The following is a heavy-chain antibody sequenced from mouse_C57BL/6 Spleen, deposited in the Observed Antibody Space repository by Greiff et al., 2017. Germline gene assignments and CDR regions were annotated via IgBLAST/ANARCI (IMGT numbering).Heavy chain of an antibody. CDR1: GFNIKDYY. CDR3: TTYSNYGFAY. J-gene: IGHJ3*01. V-gene: IGHV14-1*01. D-gene: IGHD2-5*01. CDR2: IDPEDGDT. Sequence: EVQLPQSGAELVRPGASVKLSCTASGFNIKDYYLHWVKQRPEQGLEWIGRIDPEDGDTEYAPKFQGKATMTADPSSNTASLQLSRLTSEDTAVYYCTTYSNYGFAYWGQGTLVTVSA.